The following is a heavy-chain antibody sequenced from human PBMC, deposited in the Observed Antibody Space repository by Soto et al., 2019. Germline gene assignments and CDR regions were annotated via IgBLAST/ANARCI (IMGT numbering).Heavy chain of an antibody. CDR3: ASPTREWLPPARDYYYGMDV. D-gene: IGHD3-3*01. CDR1: GGTVSSYA. Sequence: QVQLVQSGAEVKKPGSSVKVSCKASGGTVSSYAISWVRQAPGQGLEWMGGIIPIFGTANYAQKFQGRVTITADKSPSAAYMELRSLRSEDTAVYYCASPTREWLPPARDYYYGMDVWGQGTTVTVSS. CDR2: IIPIFGTA. V-gene: IGHV1-69*06. J-gene: IGHJ6*02.